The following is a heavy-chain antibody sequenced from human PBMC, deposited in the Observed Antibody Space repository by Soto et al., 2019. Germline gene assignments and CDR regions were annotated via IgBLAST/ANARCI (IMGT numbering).Heavy chain of an antibody. Sequence: QVQLVESVGGVVQPGRSLRLSCAASGFTFSSYAMHWVRQAPGKGLEWVAVISYDGSNKYYADSVKGRFTISRDNSKNTLYLQMNSLRAEDTAVYYCARGGSSWYFDYWGQGTLVTVSS. CDR1: GFTFSSYA. CDR2: ISYDGSNK. J-gene: IGHJ4*02. CDR3: ARGGSSWYFDY. D-gene: IGHD6-13*01. V-gene: IGHV3-30-3*01.